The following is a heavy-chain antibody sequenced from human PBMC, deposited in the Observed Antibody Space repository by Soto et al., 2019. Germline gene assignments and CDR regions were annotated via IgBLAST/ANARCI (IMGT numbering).Heavy chain of an antibody. J-gene: IGHJ5*02. D-gene: IGHD6-13*01. CDR3: ARSTGSSSWYEYNWFDP. V-gene: IGHV5-51*01. Sequence: PGESLKISCKGSGYDFTSHWIGWARQMPGKGLEWMGIIYPGDSDTRYSPTLRGQVTLSVDKSISIAYLQWSSLKASDTTTYYCARSTGSSSWYEYNWFDPWGQGTLVTVSS. CDR1: GYDFTSHW. CDR2: IYPGDSDT.